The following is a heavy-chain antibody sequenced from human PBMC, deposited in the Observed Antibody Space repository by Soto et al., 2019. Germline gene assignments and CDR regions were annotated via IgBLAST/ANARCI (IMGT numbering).Heavy chain of an antibody. CDR1: GGSISSSSYY. Sequence: SETLSLTCTVSGGSISSSSYYWGWIRQPPGKGLEWIGSIYYSGSTYYNPSLKSRVTISVDTPKHQFSLKLSSVTAADTAVYYCASYYYDSSGYYNWGQGTLVTVSS. CDR2: IYYSGST. CDR3: ASYYYDSSGYYN. J-gene: IGHJ4*02. V-gene: IGHV4-39*01. D-gene: IGHD3-22*01.